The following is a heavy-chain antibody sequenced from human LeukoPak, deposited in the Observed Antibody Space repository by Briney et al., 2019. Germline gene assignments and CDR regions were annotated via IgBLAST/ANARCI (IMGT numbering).Heavy chain of an antibody. J-gene: IGHJ4*02. CDR2: ISSSGSTI. D-gene: IGHD3-9*01. Sequence: GGSLRLSCAASGFTFSSYAMHWVRQAPGKGVEWVSYISSSGSTIYYADSVKGRFTISRDNAKNSLYLQMNSLRAEDTAVYYCASLGQDYDILTGHPADYWGQGTLVTVSS. CDR1: GFTFSSYA. CDR3: ASLGQDYDILTGHPADY. V-gene: IGHV3-48*03.